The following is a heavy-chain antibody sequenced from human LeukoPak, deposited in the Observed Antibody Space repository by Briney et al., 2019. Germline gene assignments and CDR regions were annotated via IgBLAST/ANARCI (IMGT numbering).Heavy chain of an antibody. CDR1: GYTFTSYG. Sequence: SVKVSCKASGYTFTSYGISWVRQAPGQGLEWMGRIIPILGIANYAQKFQGRVTITADKSASTAYMELSSLRSEDTAVYYCARSSTMVRGVFFDYWGQGTLVTVSS. D-gene: IGHD3-10*01. CDR2: IIPILGIA. CDR3: ARSSTMVRGVFFDY. V-gene: IGHV1-69*04. J-gene: IGHJ4*02.